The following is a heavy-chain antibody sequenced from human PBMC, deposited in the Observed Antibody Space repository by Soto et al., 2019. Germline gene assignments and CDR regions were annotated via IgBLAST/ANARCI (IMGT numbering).Heavy chain of an antibody. CDR2: IYYSGST. CDR1: GGSFSGYY. V-gene: IGHV4-59*01. Sequence: SETLSLTCAVHGGSFSGYYWSWIRQPPGKGLEWIGYIYYSGSTNYNPSLKSRVTISVDTSKNQFSLKLSSVTAADTAVYYCARAYGDYVFDYWGQGTLVTVSS. D-gene: IGHD4-17*01. CDR3: ARAYGDYVFDY. J-gene: IGHJ4*02.